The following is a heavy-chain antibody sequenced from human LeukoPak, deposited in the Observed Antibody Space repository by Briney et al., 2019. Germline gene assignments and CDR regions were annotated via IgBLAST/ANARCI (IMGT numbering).Heavy chain of an antibody. CDR1: SASITSDDFY. V-gene: IGHV4-30-2*06. Sequence: PSETLSLTCSVSSASITSDDFYWTWIRQSPEKGLEWIGYIRHNGDRYSRPSLNSRVTISRDESRNQFSLKLSSVTAADTAVYYCARRSAALDYWGQGTLVTVSS. J-gene: IGHJ4*02. CDR3: ARRSAALDY. CDR2: IRHNGDR. D-gene: IGHD2-2*01.